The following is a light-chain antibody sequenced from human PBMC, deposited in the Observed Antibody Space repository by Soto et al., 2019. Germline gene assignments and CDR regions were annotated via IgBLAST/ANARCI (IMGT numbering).Light chain of an antibody. CDR1: QGLNSY. Sequence: DIQLTQSPSLLSASVGDRVTITCRASQGLNSYLAWYQKKAGKAPQLLIYATSTLQTGVPSRFSGSGSATEFSLTITSLQPEDFATYYCQRHNSNPLFSFGPGPTVDLK. CDR2: ATS. CDR3: QRHNSNPLFS. J-gene: IGKJ3*01. V-gene: IGKV1-9*01.